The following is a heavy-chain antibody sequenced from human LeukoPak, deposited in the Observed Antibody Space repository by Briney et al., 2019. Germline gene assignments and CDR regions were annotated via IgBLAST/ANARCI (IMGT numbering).Heavy chain of an antibody. J-gene: IGHJ3*02. CDR3: ARDMRYYDSPPRRAFDI. CDR1: GGSISSSNW. V-gene: IGHV4-4*02. Sequence: PSETLSLTCTVSGGSISSSNWWSWVRQPPGKGLEWIGEIYHSGSTNYNPSLKSRVTISVDKSKNQFSLKLSSVTAADTAVYYCARDMRYYDSPPRRAFDIWGQGTMVTVSS. D-gene: IGHD3-22*01. CDR2: IYHSGST.